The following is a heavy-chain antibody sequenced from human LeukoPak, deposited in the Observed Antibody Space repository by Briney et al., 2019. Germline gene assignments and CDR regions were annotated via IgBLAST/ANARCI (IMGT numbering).Heavy chain of an antibody. CDR3: ASEPYSSSSGLWYYYYGMDV. J-gene: IGHJ6*02. Sequence: PGGSLRLSCAASGFTFSSYGMHWVRQAPGKGLEWVAVIWYDGSNKYYADSVKGRFTISRDNSKNTLYLQMNSLRAEDTAVYYCASEPYSSSSGLWYYYYGMDVWGQGTTATVSS. V-gene: IGHV3-33*01. CDR1: GFTFSSYG. CDR2: IWYDGSNK. D-gene: IGHD6-6*01.